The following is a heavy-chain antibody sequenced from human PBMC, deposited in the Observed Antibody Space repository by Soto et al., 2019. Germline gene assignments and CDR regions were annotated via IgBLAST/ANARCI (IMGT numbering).Heavy chain of an antibody. CDR3: ARYLRNYYDSSGSLDI. V-gene: IGHV3-7*01. CDR2: IKEDGSEK. CDR1: GFTFSSCA. Sequence: GGSLRLSCAASGFTFSSCAMHWVRQAPGKGLEWVANIKEDGSEKNYVDSVKGRFTISRDNAKNSLYLQMNSLRAEDTAVYYCARYLRNYYDSSGSLDIWGQGTTVTVSS. J-gene: IGHJ3*02. D-gene: IGHD3-22*01.